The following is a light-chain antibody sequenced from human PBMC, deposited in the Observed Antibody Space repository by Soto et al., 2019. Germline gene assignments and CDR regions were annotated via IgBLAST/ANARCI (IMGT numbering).Light chain of an antibody. J-gene: IGLJ7*01. CDR2: ANS. Sequence: QSVLTQPPSVSGAPGQRVTISCTGSSSNIGAGYAVHWYQQLPGTAPKLLIYANSNRPSGVPDRFSGSKSGASASLAITGLQAEDEADYYCQSYDSSLIGSVFGGGTKLTVL. CDR3: QSYDSSLIGSV. CDR1: SSNIGAGYA. V-gene: IGLV1-40*01.